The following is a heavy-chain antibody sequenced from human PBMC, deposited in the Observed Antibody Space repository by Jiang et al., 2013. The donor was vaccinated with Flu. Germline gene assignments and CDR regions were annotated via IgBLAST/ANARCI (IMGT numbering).Heavy chain of an antibody. CDR1: GFTFSSYS. V-gene: IGHV3-21*01. CDR3: ALLIVVGQNKDY. D-gene: IGHD3-22*01. CDR2: ISSSSSYI. Sequence: QLLESGGGLVKPGGSLRLSCAASGFTFSSYSMNWVRQAPGKGLEWVSSISSSSSYIYYADSVKGRFTISRDDAKNSLYLQMNSLRAEDTAVYYCALLIVVGQNKDYWGQGTLVTVSS. J-gene: IGHJ4*02.